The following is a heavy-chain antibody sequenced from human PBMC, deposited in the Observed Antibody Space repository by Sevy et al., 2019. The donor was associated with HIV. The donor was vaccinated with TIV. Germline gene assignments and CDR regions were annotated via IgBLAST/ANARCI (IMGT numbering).Heavy chain of an antibody. D-gene: IGHD3-10*01. CDR3: ARDSIPMVQGVIITPYYYGMDV. Sequence: ASVKVSCKSSGYTFTNYGISWVRQAPGQGLEWMGWVSAYNGNTNYAQKLQGRVTMTTDTSTSTAYMELMSLRSDDTAVYYCARDSIPMVQGVIITPYYYGMDVWGQGTTVTVSS. J-gene: IGHJ6*02. CDR1: GYTFTNYG. V-gene: IGHV1-18*01. CDR2: VSAYNGNT.